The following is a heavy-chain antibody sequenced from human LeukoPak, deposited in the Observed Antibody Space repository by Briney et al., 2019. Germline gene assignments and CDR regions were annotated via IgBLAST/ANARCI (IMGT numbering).Heavy chain of an antibody. V-gene: IGHV4-61*02. Sequence: SETLSLTCTVSGGSISSGGYYWSWIRQPAGKGLEWIGRIYTSGSTNYNPSLKSRVTMSVDTSKNQFSLKLSSVTAADTAVYYCARDKHCSSTSCYRNYYYGMDVWGQGTTVTVSS. CDR2: IYTSGST. CDR3: ARDKHCSSTSCYRNYYYGMDV. J-gene: IGHJ6*02. D-gene: IGHD2-2*01. CDR1: GGSISSGGYY.